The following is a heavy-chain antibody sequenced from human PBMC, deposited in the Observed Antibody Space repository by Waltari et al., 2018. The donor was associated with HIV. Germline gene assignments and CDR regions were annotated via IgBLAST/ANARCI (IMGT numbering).Heavy chain of an antibody. CDR1: GYSFTNYW. CDR3: ARFVPDNYYGLDV. CDR2: IYPDDSDT. J-gene: IGHJ6*02. D-gene: IGHD2-2*01. Sequence: EVQLVQSGAEVKKPGESLKISCTGSGYSFTNYWIGWVRQMPGKGLEWMGIIYPDDSDTRYSPSFQGQVTISADKSISTAYLQWSSLKASDTAMYYCARFVPDNYYGLDVWGQGTTVTVSS. V-gene: IGHV5-51*03.